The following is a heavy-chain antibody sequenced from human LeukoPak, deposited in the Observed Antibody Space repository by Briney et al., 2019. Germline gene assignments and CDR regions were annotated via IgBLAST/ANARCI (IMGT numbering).Heavy chain of an antibody. V-gene: IGHV4-30-2*03. CDR3: ARHRGGSSGKPFDY. D-gene: IGHD1-26*01. Sequence: SQTLSLTCAVSGGSISSGGYSWSWIRQPPGKGLEWIGYIYHSGSTYYNPSLKSRVTISVDTSKNQFSLKLSSVTAADTAVYYCARHRGGSSGKPFDYWGQGTLVTVSS. J-gene: IGHJ4*02. CDR2: IYHSGST. CDR1: GGSISSGGYS.